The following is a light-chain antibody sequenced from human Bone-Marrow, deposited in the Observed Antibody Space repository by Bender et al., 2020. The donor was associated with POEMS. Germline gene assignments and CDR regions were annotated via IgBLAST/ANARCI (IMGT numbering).Light chain of an antibody. Sequence: SYELTQPPSVSVSPGQTASITCSGDKLGDKYASWYQQKPGQSPVLVIYQDNKRPSGIPERFSCSNSGNTATLTISGTQAMDEADYYCQAWDSSVVFGGGTKLTVL. V-gene: IGLV3-1*01. CDR2: QDN. CDR3: QAWDSSVV. CDR1: KLGDKY. J-gene: IGLJ2*01.